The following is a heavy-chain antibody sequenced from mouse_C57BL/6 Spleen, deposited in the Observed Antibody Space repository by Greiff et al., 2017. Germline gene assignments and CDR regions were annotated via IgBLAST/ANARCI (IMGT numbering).Heavy chain of an antibody. D-gene: IGHD1-1*01. CDR3: ANYGSSDGGFAY. CDR2: IDPSDSYT. CDR1: GYTFTSYW. J-gene: IGHJ3*01. Sequence: VQLQQPGAELVMPGASVKLSCKASGYTFTSYWMHWVKQRPGQGLEWIGEIDPSDSYTNYNQKFKGKSTLTVDKSSSTAYMQLSSLTSEDSAVYYCANYGSSDGGFAYWGQGTLVTVSA. V-gene: IGHV1-69*01.